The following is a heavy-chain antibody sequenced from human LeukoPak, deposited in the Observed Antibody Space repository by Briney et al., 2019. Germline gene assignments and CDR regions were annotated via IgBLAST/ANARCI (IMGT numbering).Heavy chain of an antibody. J-gene: IGHJ4*02. V-gene: IGHV3-23*01. CDR3: AKGGLLWFGEIIDY. Sequence: PGGSLRLSCAASGFTFSSYGMSWVRQAPGKGLEWVSAISGSGGSTYYADSVKGRFTISRDNSKNTLYLQMNSLRAEDTAVYYCAKGGLLWFGEIIDYWGQGTLVTVSS. D-gene: IGHD3-10*01. CDR2: ISGSGGST. CDR1: GFTFSSYG.